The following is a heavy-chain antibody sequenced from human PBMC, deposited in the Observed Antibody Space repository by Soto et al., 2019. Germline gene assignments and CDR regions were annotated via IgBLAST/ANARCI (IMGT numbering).Heavy chain of an antibody. CDR2: ISSSGSTI. V-gene: IGHV3-11*01. Sequence: GGSLRLSCAASGFTFSDYYMSWIRQAPGKGLEWVSYISSSGSTIYYANSVKGRFTISRDNAKNSLYLQMNSLRAEDTAVYYWARAPLSLGYCSGGSCLYIDYWGQGTLVTVSS. J-gene: IGHJ4*02. D-gene: IGHD2-15*01. CDR3: ARAPLSLGYCSGGSCLYIDY. CDR1: GFTFSDYY.